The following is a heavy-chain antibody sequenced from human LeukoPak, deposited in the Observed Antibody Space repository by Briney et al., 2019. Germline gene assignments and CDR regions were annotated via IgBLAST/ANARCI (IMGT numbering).Heavy chain of an antibody. CDR1: GSTFSTYW. Sequence: PGGSLRLSCAASGSTFSTYWMHWVRQPPGKGLVWLSRINTDGTTTTYADSVKGRFTISRDNAKNTLYLQLNSLRADDTAVYFCARGGINSPTIDFWGQGTLVTLSS. V-gene: IGHV3-74*01. CDR3: ARGGINSPTIDF. J-gene: IGHJ4*02. D-gene: IGHD1-26*01. CDR2: INTDGTTT.